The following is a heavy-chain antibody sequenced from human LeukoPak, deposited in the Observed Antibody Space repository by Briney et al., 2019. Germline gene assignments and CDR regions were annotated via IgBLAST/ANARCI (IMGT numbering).Heavy chain of an antibody. Sequence: ASVKDSLKASVYTFTNYGISWLRQAPGQGREWMGWSYAYNGNTNNAQKLQGRLTMNTHTSTSTAYMELRSLRSDDTAVYYCAREIPWRTLTGRGNWFDPWGQGTLVTVFS. V-gene: IGHV1-18*01. J-gene: IGHJ5*02. CDR3: AREIPWRTLTGRGNWFDP. D-gene: IGHD1-14*01. CDR1: VYTFTNYG. CDR2: SYAYNGNT.